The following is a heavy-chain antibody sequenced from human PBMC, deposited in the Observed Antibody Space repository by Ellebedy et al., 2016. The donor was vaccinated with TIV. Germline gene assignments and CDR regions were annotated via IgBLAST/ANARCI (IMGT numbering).Heavy chain of an antibody. CDR1: GFTFSSYG. D-gene: IGHD4-11*01. J-gene: IGHJ4*02. CDR3: ASNPTTVTLYYFDF. Sequence: GESLKISXAASGFTFSSYGMHWVRQAPGKGLEWVAVISHDGSNKYYADSVKGRFTISRDNSKNTLYLQMNSLRAEDTAVYYCASNPTTVTLYYFDFWGQGTLVTVSS. V-gene: IGHV3-30*03. CDR2: ISHDGSNK.